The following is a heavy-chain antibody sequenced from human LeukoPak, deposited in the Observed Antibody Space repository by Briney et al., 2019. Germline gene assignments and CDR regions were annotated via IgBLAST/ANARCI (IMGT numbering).Heavy chain of an antibody. CDR1: GGSISSYY. D-gene: IGHD3-10*01. Sequence: KSSETLSLTCTVSGGSISSYYWSWIRQPPGKGLEWIGYIYYSGSTNYNPSLKSRVTISVDTSKNQFSLKLSSVTAADTAVYYCARSVGHYGSGSYYPDYWGQGTLVTVSS. J-gene: IGHJ4*02. CDR3: ARSVGHYGSGSYYPDY. CDR2: IYYSGST. V-gene: IGHV4-59*08.